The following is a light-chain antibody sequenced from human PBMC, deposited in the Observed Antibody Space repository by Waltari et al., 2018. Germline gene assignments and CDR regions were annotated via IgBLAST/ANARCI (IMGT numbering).Light chain of an antibody. Sequence: QSALTQPPSASGSLGQSVTISCTGTNNDVGAYQYVSWYQQYPGKAPKLLIYDVTKRPSGVSDPFSGAKSGRTASLTGSGLQPEDEAIYSCCSYAGADSLLFGGGTKLTVL. CDR1: NNDVGAYQY. V-gene: IGLV2-8*01. J-gene: IGLJ3*02. CDR3: CSYAGADSLL. CDR2: DVT.